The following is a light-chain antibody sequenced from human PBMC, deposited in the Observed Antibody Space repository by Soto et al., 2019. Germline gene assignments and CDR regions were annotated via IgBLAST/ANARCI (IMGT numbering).Light chain of an antibody. CDR3: PQRSNWPS. Sequence: EIVLTQSPATLSLSPGERATLSCRASQSVSSYLAWYQQKPGQAPRLPIYDASNRATGIPARFSGSGSGTDFTLTISSLEPEDFAVYYCPQRSNWPSFGGGTKVEIK. J-gene: IGKJ4*01. V-gene: IGKV3-11*01. CDR2: DAS. CDR1: QSVSSY.